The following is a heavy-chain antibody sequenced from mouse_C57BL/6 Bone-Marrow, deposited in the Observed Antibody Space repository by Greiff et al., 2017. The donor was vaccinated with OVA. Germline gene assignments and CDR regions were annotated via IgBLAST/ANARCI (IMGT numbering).Heavy chain of an antibody. D-gene: IGHD2-2*01. V-gene: IGHV1-55*01. CDR3: ASEIYYGYDGFAY. Sequence: VQLQQPGAELVKPGASVKMSCKASGYTFTSYWITWVKQRPGQGLEWIGDIYPGSGSTNYNEKFKSKATLTVDTSASTAYMQISSLTSEDSAVYYCASEIYYGYDGFAYWGQGTLVTVSA. CDR2: IYPGSGST. J-gene: IGHJ3*01. CDR1: GYTFTSYW.